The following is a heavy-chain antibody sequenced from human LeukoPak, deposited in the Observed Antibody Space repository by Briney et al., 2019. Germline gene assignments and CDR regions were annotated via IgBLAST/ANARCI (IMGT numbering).Heavy chain of an antibody. V-gene: IGHV1-46*01. CDR3: ARIMYCGGDCSPYYYYGMDV. D-gene: IGHD2-21*02. CDR2: INPSGGST. J-gene: IGHJ6*02. CDR1: GYTFTSYY. Sequence: ASVKVSCKASGYTFTSYYMHWVRQAPGQGLEWMGIINPSGGSTSYAQKFQGRVTMTRDTSTSTVYMELSSLRSEDTAVYYCARIMYCGGDCSPYYYYGMDVWGQGTTVTVSS.